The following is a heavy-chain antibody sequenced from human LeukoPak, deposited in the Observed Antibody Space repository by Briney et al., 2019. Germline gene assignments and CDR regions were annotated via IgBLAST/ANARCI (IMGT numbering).Heavy chain of an antibody. CDR2: IDGSGGST. CDR3: AKASPIYSSGWYYHFDY. D-gene: IGHD6-19*01. CDR1: GFTFTTFA. J-gene: IGHJ4*02. Sequence: GGSLRLSCAASGFTFTTFAMTWVRRAPGKGLQWVSAIDGSGGSTYYADSVGGRFTISRDNSKNTLYLQMNSLRAEDTAVYYCAKASPIYSSGWYYHFDYWGQGTLVTVSS. V-gene: IGHV3-23*01.